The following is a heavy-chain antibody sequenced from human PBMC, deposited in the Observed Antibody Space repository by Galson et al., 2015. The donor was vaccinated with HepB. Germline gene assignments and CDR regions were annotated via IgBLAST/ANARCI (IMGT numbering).Heavy chain of an antibody. V-gene: IGHV3-33*01. CDR1: GFTFTRYG. J-gene: IGHJ4*02. D-gene: IGHD3-22*01. Sequence: SLRLSCAASGFTFTRYGMHWVRQAPGKGLEWVAVIWYDGSNKYYVDSVKGRSTISRDNSKNTLYLQMNSLRAEDTAVYYCAREMGYSDISGYSYAFDYWGQGTLVTVSS. CDR2: IWYDGSNK. CDR3: AREMGYSDISGYSYAFDY.